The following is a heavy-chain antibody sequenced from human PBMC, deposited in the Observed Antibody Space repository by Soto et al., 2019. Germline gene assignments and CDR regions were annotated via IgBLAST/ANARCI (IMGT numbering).Heavy chain of an antibody. CDR1: GFTFDDYG. D-gene: IGHD3-9*01. CDR2: INWNGGST. J-gene: IGHJ6*02. CDR3: AREKYDILTGYYGYGMDV. Sequence: EVQLVESGGGVVRPGGSLRLSCAASGFTFDDYGMSWVRQAPGKGLEWVSGINWNGGSTGYADSVKGRFTISRDKAKNSLYLQRNSLRAEDTALYYCAREKYDILTGYYGYGMDVWGQGTTVTVSS. V-gene: IGHV3-20*04.